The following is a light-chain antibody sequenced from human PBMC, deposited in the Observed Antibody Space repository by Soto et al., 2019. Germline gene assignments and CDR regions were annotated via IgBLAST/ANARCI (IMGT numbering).Light chain of an antibody. V-gene: IGLV2-8*01. J-gene: IGLJ1*01. CDR2: EVN. Sequence: LTQPPSASGSPGQSVTISCTGTSTDVGGYNYVSRYQQHPGKAPKLMIYEVNKRPSGVPDRFSGSKSGNTASLTVSGLQAEDEADYYCSSYAGSTYVFGTGTKVTVL. CDR3: SSYAGSTYV. CDR1: STDVGGYNY.